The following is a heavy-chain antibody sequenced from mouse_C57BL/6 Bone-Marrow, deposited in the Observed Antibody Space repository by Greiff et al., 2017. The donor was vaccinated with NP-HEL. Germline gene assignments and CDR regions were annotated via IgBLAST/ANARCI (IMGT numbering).Heavy chain of an antibody. CDR2: ISYDGSN. Sequence: EVKLMESGPGLVKPSQSLSLTCSVTGYSITSGYYWNWIRQFPGNKLEWMGYISYDGSNNYNPSLKNRISITRDTSKNQFFLKLNSVTTEDTATYYCARRVLLGYFDVWGTGTTVTVSS. D-gene: IGHD2-14*01. V-gene: IGHV3-6*01. CDR1: GYSITSGYY. CDR3: ARRVLLGYFDV. J-gene: IGHJ1*03.